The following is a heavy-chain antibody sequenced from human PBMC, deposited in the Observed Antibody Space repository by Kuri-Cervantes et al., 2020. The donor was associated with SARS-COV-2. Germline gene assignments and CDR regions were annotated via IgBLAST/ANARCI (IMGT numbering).Heavy chain of an antibody. CDR1: GDSVSSNSAA. Sequence: SETLSLTCDISGDSVSSNSAAWNWIRQSPSRGLEWLGRTYYKSKWYNDYAESVRRRITINSDTSKNQFSLKLSSVTAADTAVYYCARGKSSSYGSGSYWGFDYWGQGTLVTVSS. V-gene: IGHV6-1*01. J-gene: IGHJ4*02. CDR3: ARGKSSSYGSGSYWGFDY. D-gene: IGHD3-10*01. CDR2: TYYKSKWYN.